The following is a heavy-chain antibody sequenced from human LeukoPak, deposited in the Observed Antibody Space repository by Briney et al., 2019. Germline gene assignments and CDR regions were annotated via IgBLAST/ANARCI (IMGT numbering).Heavy chain of an antibody. D-gene: IGHD2-15*01. J-gene: IGHJ6*03. CDR1: GYTFTSYG. V-gene: IGHV1-18*01. CDR2: ISAYNGNT. CDR3: ARDEPRGYCSGGSCYDYYYYYYMDV. Sequence: ASVKVSCKASGYTFTSYGISWVRQAPGQGLEWMGWISAYNGNTNYAQKLQGRVTMTTDTSTSTAYMELRSLRPDDTAVYYCARDEPRGYCSGGSCYDYYYYYYMDVWGKGTTVTVSS.